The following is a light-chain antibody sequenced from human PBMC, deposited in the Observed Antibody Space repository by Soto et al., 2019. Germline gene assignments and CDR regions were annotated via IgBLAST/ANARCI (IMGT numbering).Light chain of an antibody. V-gene: IGLV2-8*01. CDR3: SSFASCNTWV. CDR2: EVT. J-gene: IGLJ3*02. Sequence: QSVLTQPPSASGSPGQSVTISCTGTSSDVGAYNYVSWYQQHAGKAPKLVIYEVTKRPSGVPDRFSGSKSANTASLTVSGLQAEDEADYYCSSFASCNTWVFGGGTQLTVL. CDR1: SSDVGAYNY.